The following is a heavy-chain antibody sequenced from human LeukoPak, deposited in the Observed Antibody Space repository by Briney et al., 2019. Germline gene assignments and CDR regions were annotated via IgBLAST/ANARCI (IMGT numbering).Heavy chain of an antibody. J-gene: IGHJ4*02. CDR2: IWYDGSNK. D-gene: IGHD6-6*01. V-gene: IGHV3-33*01. Sequence: PGGSLRLSCAASGFTFSSYGMHWVRQAPGKGLEWVAVIWYDGSNKYYADSVKGRFTISRDNSKNTLYLQMNSLRAEDTAVYYCARDRAARPYYFDYWGQGTLVTVSS. CDR3: ARDRAARPYYFDY. CDR1: GFTFSSYG.